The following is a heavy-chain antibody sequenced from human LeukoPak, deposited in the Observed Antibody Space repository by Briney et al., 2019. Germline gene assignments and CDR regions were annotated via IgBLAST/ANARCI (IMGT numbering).Heavy chain of an antibody. Sequence: GGSLRLSCAASGFTFSSYAMHWVRQAPGKGLEWVAVISYDGSNKYYADSVKGRFTISRDNSKNTLYLQMNSLRAEDTAVYYCARSMTTVTMVDYWGQGTLVTVSS. CDR3: ARSMTTVTMVDY. V-gene: IGHV3-30*04. D-gene: IGHD4-17*01. CDR2: ISYDGSNK. CDR1: GFTFSSYA. J-gene: IGHJ4*02.